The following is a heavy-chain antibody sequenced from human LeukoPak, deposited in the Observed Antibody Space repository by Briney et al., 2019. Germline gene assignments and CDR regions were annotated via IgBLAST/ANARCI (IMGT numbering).Heavy chain of an antibody. Sequence: GESLKIPCKGSGYIFTSYWISWVRQMAGKGLEWMGRVDPSDSYTNYSPSFQGHVTISADKSISTAYLQWSSLKASDTAMYYCARKEADQVYWGQGTLVTVSS. CDR3: ARKEADQVY. D-gene: IGHD6-19*01. V-gene: IGHV5-10-1*01. CDR2: VDPSDSYT. CDR1: GYIFTSYW. J-gene: IGHJ4*02.